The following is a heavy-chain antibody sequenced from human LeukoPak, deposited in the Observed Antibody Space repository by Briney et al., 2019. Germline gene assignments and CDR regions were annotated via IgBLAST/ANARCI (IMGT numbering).Heavy chain of an antibody. D-gene: IGHD1-1*01. Sequence: ASVKVSCKVSGYTLTELSMHWVRQAPGKGLEWMGGFDPEDGETIYAQKFQGRVTITTDESTSTAYMELSSLRSEDTAVYYCARDESWKDRGDAFDIWGQGTMVTVSS. J-gene: IGHJ3*02. CDR3: ARDESWKDRGDAFDI. CDR2: FDPEDGET. CDR1: GYTLTELS. V-gene: IGHV1-24*01.